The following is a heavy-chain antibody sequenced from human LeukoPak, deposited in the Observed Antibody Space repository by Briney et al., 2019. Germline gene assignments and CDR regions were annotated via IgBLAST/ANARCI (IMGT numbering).Heavy chain of an antibody. CDR1: GFTFSSYA. CDR2: IHYDGSNN. V-gene: IGHV3-30*02. Sequence: GGSLRLSCAASGFTFSSYAMHWVRQAPGKGLEWVAFIHYDGSNNYYADSVKGRFTISRDNSKNTLYLQMNNLRAEDTAMFYCATSMAQDVDAFHIWGQGTMVTVSS. J-gene: IGHJ3*02. D-gene: IGHD2-21*01. CDR3: ATSMAQDVDAFHI.